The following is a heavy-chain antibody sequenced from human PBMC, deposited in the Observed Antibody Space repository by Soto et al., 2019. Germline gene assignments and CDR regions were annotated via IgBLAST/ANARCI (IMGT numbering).Heavy chain of an antibody. Sequence: GGSLRLSCAASGFTFDDYGMSWVRQAPGKGLEWVSGINWNGGSTGYADSVKGRFTISRDNAKNSLYLQMNSLGAEDTALYHCARDRIYDFWSGGYYYYYMDVWGKGTTVTVSS. CDR2: INWNGGST. CDR3: ARDRIYDFWSGGYYYYYMDV. D-gene: IGHD3-3*01. J-gene: IGHJ6*03. CDR1: GFTFDDYG. V-gene: IGHV3-20*01.